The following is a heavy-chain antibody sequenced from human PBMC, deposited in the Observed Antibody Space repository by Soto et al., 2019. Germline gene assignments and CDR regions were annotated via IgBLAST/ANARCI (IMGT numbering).Heavy chain of an antibody. V-gene: IGHV3-30-3*01. J-gene: IGHJ5*02. CDR2: ISYDGSNK. CDR3: ARDHHYGDFSGGLGT. D-gene: IGHD4-17*01. Sequence: QVQLVESGGGVVQPGRSLRLSCAASGFTFSSYAMHWVRQAPGKGLEWVAVISYDGSNKYYADSVKGRFTISRDNSKNTLYLQMNSLRAEDTAVYYCARDHHYGDFSGGLGTWGQGTMVTVSS. CDR1: GFTFSSYA.